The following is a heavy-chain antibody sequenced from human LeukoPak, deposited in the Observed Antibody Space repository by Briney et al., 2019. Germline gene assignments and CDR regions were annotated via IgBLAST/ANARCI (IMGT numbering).Heavy chain of an antibody. V-gene: IGHV4-61*01. D-gene: IGHD3-10*01. J-gene: IGHJ5*02. CDR2: IYYSGST. CDR3: ARDSMVRGVIVVFDP. CDR1: GGSISSSSYY. Sequence: SETLSLTCTVSGGSISSSSYYWSWIRQPPGKGLEWIGYIYYSGSTNYNPSLKSRVTISLDTSKNQFSLKLSSVTAADTAVYYCARDSMVRGVIVVFDPWGQGTLVTVS.